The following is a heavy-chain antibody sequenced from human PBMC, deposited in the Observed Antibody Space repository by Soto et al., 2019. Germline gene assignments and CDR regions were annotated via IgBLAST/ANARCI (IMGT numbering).Heavy chain of an antibody. CDR2: ISYDGSNK. D-gene: IGHD1-26*01. CDR1: GFTFSSYA. Sequence: SLRLSCAASGFTFSSYAMHWVRQAPGKGLEWVAVISYDGSNKYYADSVKGRFTISRDNSKNTLYLQMNSLRAEDTAVYYCVKRAWELPHYDYWGQGTLVTVS. CDR3: VKRAWELPHYDY. V-gene: IGHV3-30-3*01. J-gene: IGHJ4*02.